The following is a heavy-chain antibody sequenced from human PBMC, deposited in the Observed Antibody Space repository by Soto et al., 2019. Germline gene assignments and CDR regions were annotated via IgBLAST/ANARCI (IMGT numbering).Heavy chain of an antibody. Sequence: SETLSLTCTVSGGSISGSDYYWGWIRQPPGKGLEWIASIYYRATTYYNSSLKSRITISVDTSKNQFSLNLTSVTAADTAVYYCARSFYMGGWFDPWGQGTLVTVSS. V-gene: IGHV4-39*01. CDR1: GGSISGSDYY. CDR2: IYYRATT. CDR3: ARSFYMGGWFDP. D-gene: IGHD3-16*02. J-gene: IGHJ5*02.